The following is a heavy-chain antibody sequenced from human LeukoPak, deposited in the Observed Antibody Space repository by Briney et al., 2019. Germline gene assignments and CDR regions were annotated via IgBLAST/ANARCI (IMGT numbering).Heavy chain of an antibody. CDR1: GFTFSNYG. D-gene: IGHD2-15*01. Sequence: GGSLRLSCTASGFTFSNYGMHWVRQAPGKGLEWVSFIQYGGSHRQYFESVNGRFTISRDNSKNTLYLQMNSLRAEDTAVYYCAKAPPSWYPYYFDYWGQGTLVTVSS. J-gene: IGHJ4*02. CDR2: IQYGGSHR. CDR3: AKAPPSWYPYYFDY. V-gene: IGHV3-30*02.